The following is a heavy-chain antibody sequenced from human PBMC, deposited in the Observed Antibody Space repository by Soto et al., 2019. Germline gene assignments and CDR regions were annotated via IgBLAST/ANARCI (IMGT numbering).Heavy chain of an antibody. CDR3: ARNLPRYCSSTSCPFDF. V-gene: IGHV1-18*01. D-gene: IGHD2-2*01. CDR1: GYRFDKYG. CDR2: INTYNGNT. Sequence: QVQLAQSGGEVKKPGASVKVSCKTSGYRFDKYGLSWVRQAPGQGLELMGRINTYNGNTDYPQNFQGRVTIAIDTSTSTAYMELRSLRSDDTAVYYCARNLPRYCSSTSCPFDFWGQGTLVTVSS. J-gene: IGHJ4*02.